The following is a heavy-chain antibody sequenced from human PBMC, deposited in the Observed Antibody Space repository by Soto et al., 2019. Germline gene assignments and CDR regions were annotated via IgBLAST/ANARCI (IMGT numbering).Heavy chain of an antibody. CDR3: ARLGVLRFLEWSSSYYYYYGMDV. D-gene: IGHD3-3*01. V-gene: IGHV4-39*01. CDR1: GGSISSSSYY. J-gene: IGHJ6*02. Sequence: PSETLSLTCTVSGGSISSSSYYWGWIRQPPGKGLEWIGSIYYSGSTYYNPSLKSRVTISVDTSKNQFSLKLSSVTAADTAVYYCARLGVLRFLEWSSSYYYYYGMDVWGQGTTVTVS. CDR2: IYYSGST.